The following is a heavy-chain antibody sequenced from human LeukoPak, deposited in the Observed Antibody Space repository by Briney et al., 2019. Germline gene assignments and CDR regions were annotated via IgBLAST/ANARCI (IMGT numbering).Heavy chain of an antibody. CDR2: IYASGST. Sequence: PSETLSLTCTVSGGSISNYYWSWIRQPAGMGLEWIGRIYASGSTNYNPSLKSRVTMSVDTSNNQFSLNLSSVTAADTAVYYCARTSARGAQFAYWGQGTLVTVSS. CDR1: GGSISNYY. J-gene: IGHJ4*02. D-gene: IGHD3-10*01. CDR3: ARTSARGAQFAY. V-gene: IGHV4-4*07.